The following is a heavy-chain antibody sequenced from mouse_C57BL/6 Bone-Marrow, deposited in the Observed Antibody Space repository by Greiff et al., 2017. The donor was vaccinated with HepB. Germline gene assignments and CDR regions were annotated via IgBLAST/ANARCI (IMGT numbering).Heavy chain of an antibody. J-gene: IGHJ3*01. CDR1: GFNIKDDY. CDR2: IDPENGDT. V-gene: IGHV14-4*01. Sequence: VQLQQSGAELVRPGASVKLSCTASGFNIKDDYMHWVKQRPEQGMEWIGWIDPENGDTEYASKFQGKATITADTSSNTAYLQLSSLTSEDTAVYYCTTWTGSFAYWGQGTLFTVSA. CDR3: TTWTGSFAY. D-gene: IGHD4-1*01.